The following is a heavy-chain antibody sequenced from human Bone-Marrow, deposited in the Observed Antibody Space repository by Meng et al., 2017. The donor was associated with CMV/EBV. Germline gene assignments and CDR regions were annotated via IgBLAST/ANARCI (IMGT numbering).Heavy chain of an antibody. D-gene: IGHD6-19*01. V-gene: IGHV1-3*01. J-gene: IGHJ4*02. CDR1: GYTFTSYA. CDR2: INAGNGNT. Sequence: SGYTFTSYAMRWVRQAPGQRLEWMGWINAGNGNTKYSQKFQGRVTITRDTSASTAYMELSSLRSEDTAVYYCASGYSSGWYALDYWGQGTLVTVSS. CDR3: ASGYSSGWYALDY.